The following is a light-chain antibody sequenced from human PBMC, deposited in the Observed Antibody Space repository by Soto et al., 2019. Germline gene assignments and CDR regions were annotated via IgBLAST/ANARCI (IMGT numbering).Light chain of an antibody. CDR1: SSDVGGYNF. CDR2: EVS. J-gene: IGLJ1*01. Sequence: QSVLTQPASVSWSPGQSITISCTGTSSDVGGYNFVSWYQQHPGKAPKLIISEVSNRPSGVSNRFSGSKSGNTASLTISGLQTEDEGEYYCSSYTITTALVFGSGTKGTVL. V-gene: IGLV2-14*01. CDR3: SSYTITTALV.